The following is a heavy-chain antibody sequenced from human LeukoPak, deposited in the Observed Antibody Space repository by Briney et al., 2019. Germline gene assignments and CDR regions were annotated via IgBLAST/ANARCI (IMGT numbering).Heavy chain of an antibody. J-gene: IGHJ6*03. Sequence: SQTLSLTCALSGDSVSSNSAAWNWIRQSPSRGLEWLGSTYYRSKWYNDYAVSVKSRITINPDTSKNQFSLQLNSVTPEDTAVYYCAREGERGFSYGYSDFYYHYMDVWGKGTTVTVSS. V-gene: IGHV6-1*01. CDR2: TYYRSKWYN. CDR1: GDSVSSNSAA. CDR3: AREGERGFSYGYSDFYYHYMDV. D-gene: IGHD5-18*01.